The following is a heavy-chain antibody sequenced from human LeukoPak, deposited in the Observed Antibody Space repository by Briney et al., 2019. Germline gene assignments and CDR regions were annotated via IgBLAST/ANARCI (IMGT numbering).Heavy chain of an antibody. D-gene: IGHD2-21*01. J-gene: IGHJ4*02. CDR1: GGSISSHY. CDR2: IYYSGRI. V-gene: IGHV4-59*11. Sequence: SETLSLTCSVSGGSISSHYWSWIRQPPGKGLEWIGYIYYSGRINYSPSFKSRVTISADTSKNQLSLKVTSVTAADTAVYYCVRGPGDYYSTDYWGQGTLATVSS. CDR3: VRGPGDYYSTDY.